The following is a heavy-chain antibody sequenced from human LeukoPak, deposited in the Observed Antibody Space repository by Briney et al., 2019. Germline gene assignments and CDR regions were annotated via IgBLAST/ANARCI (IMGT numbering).Heavy chain of an antibody. CDR1: GYTFTSYE. D-gene: IGHD6-19*01. J-gene: IGHJ4*02. CDR2: MNPNSGNT. CDR3: ARGRRQQWLVRGY. V-gene: IGHV1-8*01. Sequence: ASVKVSCKASGYTFTSYEINWVRQATGQGLEWMGWMNPNSGNTGYAQKFQGRVTMTRNTSISTAYMELSSLRSEDTAVYYCARGRRQQWLVRGYWGQGTLVTVSS.